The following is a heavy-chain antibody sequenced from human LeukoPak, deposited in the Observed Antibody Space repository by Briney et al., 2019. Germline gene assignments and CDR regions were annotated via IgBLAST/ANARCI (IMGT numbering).Heavy chain of an antibody. V-gene: IGHV5-51*01. J-gene: IGHJ5*02. CDR2: IYPGDSDT. CDR3: ARLAGNNWLDP. CDR1: GHSFASYW. Sequence: GASLQISCQSSGHSFASYWIGWVRPMPGQGLEWMGIIYPGDSDTRYSPSFEGQVTISVDKSITTAYLQWTSLKSSDTAMYYCARLAGNNWLDPWGQGTLVTVSS.